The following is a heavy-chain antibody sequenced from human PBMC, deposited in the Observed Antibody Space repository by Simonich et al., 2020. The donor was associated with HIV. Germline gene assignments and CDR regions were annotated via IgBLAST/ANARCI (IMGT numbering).Heavy chain of an antibody. CDR2: IRSSSSYK. V-gene: IGHV3-21*01. Sequence: VQLVESGGGVVQPGGSLRLSCAASGFTFSRYSMNWVRQAPREGLEWGAYIRSSSSYKYYADSVKGRLTISRDNAKNSLYLQMNSLRAEDTAVYYCARHSNYEDGMDVWGQGTTVTVSS. CDR1: GFTFSRYS. J-gene: IGHJ6*02. D-gene: IGHD4-4*01. CDR3: ARHSNYEDGMDV.